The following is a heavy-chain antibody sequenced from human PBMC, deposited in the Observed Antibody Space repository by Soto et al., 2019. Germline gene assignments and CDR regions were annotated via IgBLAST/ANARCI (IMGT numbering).Heavy chain of an antibody. J-gene: IGHJ6*02. V-gene: IGHV3-23*01. CDR3: AKMITIFSGMDV. CDR2: TRSSGGST. CDR1: GFTFSSYA. D-gene: IGHD3-3*01. Sequence: GGSLRLSCAASGFTFSSYAMSWVRQAPGKGLEWVSATRSSGGSTYYGDSVKGRFTISGDNSKNTLYLQMNSLRAEDTAVYYCAKMITIFSGMDVWGQGTTVTVSS.